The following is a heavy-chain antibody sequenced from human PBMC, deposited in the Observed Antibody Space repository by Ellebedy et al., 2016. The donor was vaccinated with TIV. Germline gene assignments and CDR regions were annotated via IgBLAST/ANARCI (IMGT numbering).Heavy chain of an antibody. V-gene: IGHV4-34*01. CDR3: ARRGIAARIFNI. CDR2: INHSGST. J-gene: IGHJ4*02. Sequence: GSLRLXXAVYGGSFSGYYWSWIRQPPGKGLEWIGEINHSGSTNYNPSLKSRVTISVDTSKNQFSLKLSSVTAADTAVYYCARRGIAARIFNIWGQGTLVTVSS. D-gene: IGHD6-6*01. CDR1: GGSFSGYY.